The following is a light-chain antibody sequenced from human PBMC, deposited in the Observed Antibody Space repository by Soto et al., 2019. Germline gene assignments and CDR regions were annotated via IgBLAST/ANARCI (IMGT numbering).Light chain of an antibody. CDR2: DVS. V-gene: IGLV2-14*03. Sequence: QSALTQPAAVSGSPGQSITISCTGTSGDVGGYNYVSWYQHHPGKAPKLMIYDVSNRPSGVSNRFSGSKSGNTASLTISGLQAEDEADYYCSSYTSSSTLLFGGGTKVTVL. CDR1: SGDVGGYNY. CDR3: SSYTSSSTLL. J-gene: IGLJ2*01.